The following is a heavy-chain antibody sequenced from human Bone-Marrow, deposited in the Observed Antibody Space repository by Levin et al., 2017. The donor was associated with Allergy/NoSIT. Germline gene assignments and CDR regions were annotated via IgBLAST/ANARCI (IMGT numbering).Heavy chain of an antibody. J-gene: IGHJ3*02. CDR3: ARSIAAAGTGHDAFDI. Sequence: GGSLRLSCAASGFTFSSYSMNWVRQAPGKGLEWVSSISSSSSYIYYADSVKGRFTISRDNAKNSLYLQMNSLRAEDTAVYYCARSIAAAGTGHDAFDIWGQGTMVTVSS. V-gene: IGHV3-21*01. CDR2: ISSSSSYI. CDR1: GFTFSSYS. D-gene: IGHD6-13*01.